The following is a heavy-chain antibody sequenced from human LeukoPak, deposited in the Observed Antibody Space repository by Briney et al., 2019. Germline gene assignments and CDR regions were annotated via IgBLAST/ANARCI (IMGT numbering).Heavy chain of an antibody. CDR2: IYPNSGGT. CDR3: ARSRGLDYYGSGSYSDSYYYYMDF. V-gene: IGHV1-2*02. CDR1: EYTFTGYY. Sequence: GASVKVSCKASEYTFTGYYMHWVRQAPGQGLEWMGWIYPNSGGTKYAQKFQDRVTMTRDTSISTAYMELSRLRSDDTAVYYCARSRGLDYYGSGSYSDSYYYYMDFWGKGTTVTISS. D-gene: IGHD3-10*01. J-gene: IGHJ6*03.